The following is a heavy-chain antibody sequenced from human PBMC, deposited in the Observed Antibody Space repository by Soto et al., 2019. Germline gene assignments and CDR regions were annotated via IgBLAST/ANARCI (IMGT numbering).Heavy chain of an antibody. CDR2: IFSGGKT. J-gene: IGHJ4*02. V-gene: IGHV3-66*01. CDR3: ARDQLDY. Sequence: EVQLVESGGGLVQPGGTLRLSCAASGFTVSSNYMSWVRQAPGKGLEWVSVIFSGGKTYHADSVKGRFTISRDNSKNTLYLQMTSLRAEDTAVYYCARDQLDYWGPGALVTVSS. CDR1: GFTVSSNY.